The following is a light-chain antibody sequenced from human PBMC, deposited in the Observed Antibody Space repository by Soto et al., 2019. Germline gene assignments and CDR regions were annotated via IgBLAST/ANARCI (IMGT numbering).Light chain of an antibody. V-gene: IGLV2-14*01. CDR1: SSDVGGYNY. CDR2: DVS. Sequence: QSALTQPASVSGSPGQSITISCTGTSSDVGGYNYVSWYQQHPGNAPKLLIYDVSNRPSVVSNRFSGSKSGNTASLTISGLRAEDEADYYCNSYTSSSNLVFGGGTKLTVL. J-gene: IGLJ3*02. CDR3: NSYTSSSNLV.